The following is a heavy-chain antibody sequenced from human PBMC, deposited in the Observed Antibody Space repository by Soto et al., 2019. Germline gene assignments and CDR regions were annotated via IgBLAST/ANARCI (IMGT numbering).Heavy chain of an antibody. CDR3: ARTYYDSGVYLPDY. Sequence: EVQLVESGGDLVQPGGSLRLSCAASGFTFSSYEMNWVRQAPGKGLEWVSYISSSGTTIYYADSVTGRFTISRDNAKNSLYLQMNSLRAEDTAVYYCARTYYDSGVYLPDYWGQGTLVTVSS. CDR1: GFTFSSYE. CDR2: ISSSGTTI. J-gene: IGHJ4*02. V-gene: IGHV3-48*03. D-gene: IGHD3-22*01.